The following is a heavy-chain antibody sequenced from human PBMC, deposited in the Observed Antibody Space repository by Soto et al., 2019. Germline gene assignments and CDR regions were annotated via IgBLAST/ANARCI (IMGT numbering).Heavy chain of an antibody. Sequence: GGSLRLSCAESLFTFSSCGIHWVRQAPGKGLEWVAFIWYDGSNKYYADSVKGRFTISRDNSKNTLYLQMNSLRAEDTAVYYCASSPYYYDSSGYFHKDYYYYYGMDVCGQGTTVTVS. D-gene: IGHD3-22*01. CDR3: ASSPYYYDSSGYFHKDYYYYYGMDV. CDR1: LFTFSSCG. J-gene: IGHJ6*01. V-gene: IGHV3-30*02. CDR2: IWYDGSNK.